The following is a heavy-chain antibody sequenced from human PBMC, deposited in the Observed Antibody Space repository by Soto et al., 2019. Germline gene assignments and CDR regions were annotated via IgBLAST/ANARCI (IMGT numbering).Heavy chain of an antibody. J-gene: IGHJ3*02. CDR3: ARLGFGETAFDM. CDR1: GYTFTSYG. CDR2: ISAYNGNT. D-gene: IGHD3-10*01. V-gene: IGHV1-18*01. Sequence: ASVKVSCKASGYTFTSYGISWVRQAPGQGLEWMGWISAYNGNTNYAQKLQGRVTMTTDTSTSTAYMELRSLRSEDTAMYYCARLGFGETAFDMWGQGTMVTVSS.